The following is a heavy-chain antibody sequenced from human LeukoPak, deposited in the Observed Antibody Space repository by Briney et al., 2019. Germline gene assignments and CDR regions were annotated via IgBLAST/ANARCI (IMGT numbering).Heavy chain of an antibody. J-gene: IGHJ4*02. CDR2: IIPILGIA. Sequence: SVKVSCKASVGTFSSYAISWVRQAPGQGLEWMGRIIPILGIANYAQKFQGRVTITADKSTSTAYMELSSLRSEDTAVYYCARVPPGYYDSSGYPYYFDYWGQGTLVTVSS. CDR1: VGTFSSYA. V-gene: IGHV1-69*04. CDR3: ARVPPGYYDSSGYPYYFDY. D-gene: IGHD3-22*01.